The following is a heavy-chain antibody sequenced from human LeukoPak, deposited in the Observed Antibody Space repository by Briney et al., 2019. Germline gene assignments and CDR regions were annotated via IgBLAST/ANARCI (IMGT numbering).Heavy chain of an antibody. CDR3: ARGSSVLRFFGNWFDP. J-gene: IGHJ5*02. D-gene: IGHD3-3*01. CDR1: GGSFSGYY. CDR2: INHSGST. V-gene: IGHV4-34*01. Sequence: SETLSLTCAVYGGSFSGYYWSWIRQPPGKGLEWIGEINHSGSTNYNPSLKSRVTISVDTSKNQFSLKLSSVTAADTALYYCARGSSVLRFFGNWFDPWGQGTLVTISS.